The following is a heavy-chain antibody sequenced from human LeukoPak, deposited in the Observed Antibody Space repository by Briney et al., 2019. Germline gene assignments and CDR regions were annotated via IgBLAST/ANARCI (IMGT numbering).Heavy chain of an antibody. V-gene: IGHV3-21*01. D-gene: IGHD1-26*01. CDR3: ARDPYSGSYGNYYYYFMDV. Sequence: PGGSLRLSCAASGFTFSSYNMNWVRQAPGKGLEWVSSITSGSSYIYYADSVKGRFTISRDNAKNSLYLQMNSLRAEDTAVYYCARDPYSGSYGNYYYYFMDVWGKGTTVTISS. J-gene: IGHJ6*03. CDR1: GFTFSSYN. CDR2: ITSGSSYI.